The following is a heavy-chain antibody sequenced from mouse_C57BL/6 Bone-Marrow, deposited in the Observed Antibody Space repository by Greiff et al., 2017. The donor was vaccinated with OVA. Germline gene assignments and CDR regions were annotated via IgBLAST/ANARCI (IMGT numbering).Heavy chain of an antibody. D-gene: IGHD6-1*01. CDR1: GFNIKDDY. CDR3: TRALWYPYYAMDY. CDR2: IDPENGDT. V-gene: IGHV14-4*01. Sequence: EVQLQQSGAELVRPGASVKLSCTASGFNIKDDYMHWVKQRPEQGLEWIGWIDPENGDTEYASKFQGKATITADTSSNTAYLQLSSLTSEDTAVYYCTRALWYPYYAMDYWGQGTSVTVSS. J-gene: IGHJ4*01.